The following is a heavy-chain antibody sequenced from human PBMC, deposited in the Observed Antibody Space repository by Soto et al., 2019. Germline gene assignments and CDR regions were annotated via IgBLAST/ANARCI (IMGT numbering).Heavy chain of an antibody. CDR3: ARGRLGVAFDP. CDR1: GASITSYY. J-gene: IGHJ5*02. V-gene: IGHV4-59*01. D-gene: IGHD3-10*01. Sequence: SETLSLTCSVSGASITSYYWSWLRQPPGKGLEWIGYMYYSGTTNFNPSLKSRVTISVHTSKNQFSLKLSSVTAADSALYYCARGRLGVAFDPWGQGALVTVSS. CDR2: MYYSGTT.